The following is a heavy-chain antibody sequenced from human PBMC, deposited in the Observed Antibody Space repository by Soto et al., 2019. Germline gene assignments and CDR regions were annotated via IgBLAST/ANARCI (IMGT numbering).Heavy chain of an antibody. CDR1: GDTFGGYP. CDR2: IIPVFGTT. CDR3: ARDGGFGELKY. J-gene: IGHJ4*02. Sequence: SVKVSCKASGDTFGGYPINWVRQAPGEGLEWMGRIIPVFGTTNDAQRFEGRVTFTADESTNTAYMELRGLLSEDTAVYYCARDGGFGELKYWGPGTLVTVPQ. V-gene: IGHV1-69*13. D-gene: IGHD3-10*01.